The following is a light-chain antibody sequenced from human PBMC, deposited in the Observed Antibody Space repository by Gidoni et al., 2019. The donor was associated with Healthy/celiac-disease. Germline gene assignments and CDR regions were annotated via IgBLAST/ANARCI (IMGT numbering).Light chain of an antibody. CDR2: DAT. Sequence: EILLTPSPATLSLSPGERATLSCRASQSVSTYLAWYQQKPGQAPRLLIYDATNRATGIPARFSGSGSGTDFTLTISSLEPEDFAVYYCHQRSNWQRTFXXXTKVEIK. CDR3: HQRSNWQRT. J-gene: IGKJ1*01. CDR1: QSVSTY. V-gene: IGKV3-11*01.